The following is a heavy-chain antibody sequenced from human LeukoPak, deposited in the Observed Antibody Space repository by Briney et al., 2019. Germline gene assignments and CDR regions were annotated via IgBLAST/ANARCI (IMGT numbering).Heavy chain of an antibody. V-gene: IGHV1-2*02. CDR2: INPNSGGT. CDR1: GYTFTGYY. CDR3: ARQSHSSGYNFDY. D-gene: IGHD3-22*01. Sequence: GASVKVSCKASGYTFTGYYMHWVRQAPGQGLEWMGWINPNSGGTNYAQKFQGRVTMTRDTSISTAYMELSRLRSDDTAVYYCARQSHSSGYNFDYWGQGTLVTASS. J-gene: IGHJ4*02.